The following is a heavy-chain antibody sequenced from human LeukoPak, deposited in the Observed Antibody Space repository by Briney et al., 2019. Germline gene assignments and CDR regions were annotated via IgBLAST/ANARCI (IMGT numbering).Heavy chain of an antibody. CDR2: ILYDGSNK. V-gene: IGHV3-30*18. CDR3: AKEWGTTVTYYFDY. J-gene: IGHJ4*02. Sequence: GRSLRLSCAASGFTFSSYGMHWVRQAPGKGLEWVAVILYDGSNKYYADSVKGRFTISRDNSKNTLYLQMNSLRAEDTAVYYCAKEWGTTVTYYFDYWGQGTLVTVSS. D-gene: IGHD4-17*01. CDR1: GFTFSSYG.